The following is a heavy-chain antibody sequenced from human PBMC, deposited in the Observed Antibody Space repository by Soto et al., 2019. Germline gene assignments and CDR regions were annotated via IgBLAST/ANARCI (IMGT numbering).Heavy chain of an antibody. J-gene: IGHJ6*03. Sequence: QVELLQSGPEMKRPGASVKVSCKASLYIFSNYYIVWVRQAPGQGLDWVGWINPDNDNTNVAQRFQGRVTLTTDTSTATDFMELRGLTSDDTGIFYCARGAVSGYSYVHYMDVWGRGTTLTVSS. CDR1: LYIFSNYY. V-gene: IGHV1-18*01. CDR2: INPDNDNT. D-gene: IGHD3-22*01. CDR3: ARGAVSGYSYVHYMDV.